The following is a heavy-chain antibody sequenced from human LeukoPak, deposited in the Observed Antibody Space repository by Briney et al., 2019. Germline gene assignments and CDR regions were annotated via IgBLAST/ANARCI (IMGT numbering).Heavy chain of an antibody. CDR1: GYSFTSYW. Sequence: GESLKISCKGSGYSFTSYWIGWVRQMPGKGLEWMGIIYPGDSDTRYSPSFQGQVTISADKSISTAYLQWSSLKASGTAMYYCARVDAAAGTTYYYYGMDVWGQGTTVTVSS. CDR2: IYPGDSDT. D-gene: IGHD6-13*01. J-gene: IGHJ6*02. CDR3: ARVDAAAGTTYYYYGMDV. V-gene: IGHV5-51*01.